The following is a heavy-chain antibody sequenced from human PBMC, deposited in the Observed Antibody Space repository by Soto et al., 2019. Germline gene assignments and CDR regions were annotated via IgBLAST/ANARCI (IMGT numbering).Heavy chain of an antibody. CDR2: IYPGDSDT. J-gene: IGHJ3*02. D-gene: IGHD3-22*01. Sequence: GESLKISCKGSGYSFTSYWIGWVRQMPGKGLEWMGIIYPGDSDTRYSPSFQGQVTISADKSISTAYLQWSSLKASDTAMYYCARLPGGSSGYRDAFDIWGQGTMVTVSS. V-gene: IGHV5-51*01. CDR1: GYSFTSYW. CDR3: ARLPGGSSGYRDAFDI.